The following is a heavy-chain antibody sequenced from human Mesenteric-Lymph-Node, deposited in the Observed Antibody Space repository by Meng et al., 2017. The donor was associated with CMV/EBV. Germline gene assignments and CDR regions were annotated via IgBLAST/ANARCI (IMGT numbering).Heavy chain of an antibody. CDR1: GFAFNNNA. CDR2: VSNGGSLT. V-gene: IGHV3-23*01. Sequence: AAGFAFNNNAMSWVRQAPGKGLEWVSGVSNGGSLTYYADSVKGRFTIFRDNSKNTLYLQMNSLRAEDTAVYYCARDYCSGINWAIDYWGQGTLVTVSS. D-gene: IGHD2-15*01. CDR3: ARDYCSGINWAIDY. J-gene: IGHJ4*02.